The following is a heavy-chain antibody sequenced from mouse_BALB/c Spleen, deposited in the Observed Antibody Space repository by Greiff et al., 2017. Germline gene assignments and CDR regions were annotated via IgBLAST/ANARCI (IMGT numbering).Heavy chain of an antibody. V-gene: IGHV14-1*02. CDR3: ARNGNYYFDV. Sequence: EVMLVESGAELVRPGALVKLSCKASGFNIKDYYMHWVKQRPEQGLEWIGWIDPENGNTIYDPKFQGKASITADTSSNTAYLQLSSLTSEDTAVYYCARNGNYYFDVWGAGTTVTVSS. CDR1: GFNIKDYY. D-gene: IGHD2-1*01. J-gene: IGHJ1*01. CDR2: IDPENGNT.